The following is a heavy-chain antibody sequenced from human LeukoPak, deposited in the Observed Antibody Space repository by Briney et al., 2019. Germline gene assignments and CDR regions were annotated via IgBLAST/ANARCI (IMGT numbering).Heavy chain of an antibody. V-gene: IGHV1-2*02. CDR2: INPNSGGT. CDR1: GYTFTGYY. Sequence: ASVKVSCKASGYTFTGYYKHWVRQAPGQGLEWMGWINPNSGGTNYAQKFQGRVTMTRDTSISTAYMELSRLRSDDTAVYYCARDLLPHDNRDVDDYWGQGTLVTVSS. CDR3: ARDLLPHDNRDVDDY. J-gene: IGHJ4*02. D-gene: IGHD5-24*01.